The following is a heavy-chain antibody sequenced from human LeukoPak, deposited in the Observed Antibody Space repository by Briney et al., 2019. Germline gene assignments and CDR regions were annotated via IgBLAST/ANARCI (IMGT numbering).Heavy chain of an antibody. CDR2: ISGSGDST. J-gene: IGHJ4*02. CDR3: AKGVVVIAAKYYFDY. D-gene: IGHD2-15*01. V-gene: IGHV3-23*01. Sequence: GGSLRLSCAASGFAFSSYAMSWVRQAPGEGLEWVSAISGSGDSTYYADSVKGRFTISRDNSKNTVYLQMNSLRAEDTAVYYCAKGVVVIAAKYYFDYWGQGTLVTVSS. CDR1: GFAFSSYA.